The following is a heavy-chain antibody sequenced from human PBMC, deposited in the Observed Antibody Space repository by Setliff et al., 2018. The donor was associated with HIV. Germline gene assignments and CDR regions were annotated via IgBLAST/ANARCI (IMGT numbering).Heavy chain of an antibody. Sequence: PSETLSLTCAVYGGSFSGYYWSWVRQAPGKGLEWVSTIYSDGSTYHADSVKGRFTLSRDTSKNTLSLQMNSLRPEDTAVYYCARLRLFSSALDYWGQGTLVTVSS. CDR2: IYSDGST. V-gene: IGHV3-66*02. J-gene: IGHJ4*02. D-gene: IGHD2-2*01. CDR3: ARLRLFSSALDY. CDR1: GGSFSGYY.